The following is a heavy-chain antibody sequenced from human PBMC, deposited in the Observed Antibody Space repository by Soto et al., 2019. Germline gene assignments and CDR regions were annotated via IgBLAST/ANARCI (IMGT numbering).Heavy chain of an antibody. CDR1: GGSISSCY. V-gene: IGHV4-59*01. Sequence: SETLSLTCTVSGGSISSCYWSWIRQPPGKGLEWIGYIYYSGSTNYNPSLKSRVTISVDTSKNQFSLKLSSVTAADTAVYYCARARWAARYAFDIWGQGTMVTVSS. CDR3: ARARWAARYAFDI. CDR2: IYYSGST. J-gene: IGHJ3*02. D-gene: IGHD6-6*01.